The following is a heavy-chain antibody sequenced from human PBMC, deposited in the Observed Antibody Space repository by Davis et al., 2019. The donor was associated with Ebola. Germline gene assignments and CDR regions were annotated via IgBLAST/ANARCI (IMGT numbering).Heavy chain of an antibody. CDR3: ARVYSGSYDP. CDR1: GFTFSSYW. D-gene: IGHD1-26*01. V-gene: IGHV3-7*01. CDR2: IKQGGDER. J-gene: IGHJ5*02. Sequence: PGGSLRLSCAASGFTFSSYWMSWVRQAPGKGLEWVANIKQGGDERYYVDSVKGRFIISRDDAKNSLYLQMNSLRAEDTAVYYCARVYSGSYDPWGQGTLVTVSS.